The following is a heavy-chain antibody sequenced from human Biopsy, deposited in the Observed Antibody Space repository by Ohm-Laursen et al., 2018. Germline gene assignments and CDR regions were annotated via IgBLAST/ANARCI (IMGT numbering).Heavy chain of an antibody. CDR1: GDSISSYY. CDR2: VYYTGST. CDR3: ARDRGYYSDRTVPGYFDL. D-gene: IGHD3-22*01. Sequence: GTLSLTWAVSGDSISSYYWSWIRQPPGKGLEWIGYVYYTGSTDYNPSLQSRVTISVDTSKNHFSLRLRSVTPADTAIYYCARDRGYYSDRTVPGYFDLWGRGTLVTVSS. V-gene: IGHV4-59*01. J-gene: IGHJ2*01.